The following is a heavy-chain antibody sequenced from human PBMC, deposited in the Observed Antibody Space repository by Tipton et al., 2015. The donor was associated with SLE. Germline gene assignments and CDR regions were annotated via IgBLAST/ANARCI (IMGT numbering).Heavy chain of an antibody. D-gene: IGHD2-21*02. CDR3: ARPDCGGDCYSDAFDI. Sequence: TLSLTCAVYGGSFSGYYWSWIRQPPGKGLEWIGEINHSGSTNYNPSLKSRVTISVDTSKNQFSLKLSSVTAADTAVYYCARPDCGGDCYSDAFDIWGQGMMVTVSS. CDR1: GGSFSGYY. J-gene: IGHJ3*02. V-gene: IGHV4-34*01. CDR2: INHSGST.